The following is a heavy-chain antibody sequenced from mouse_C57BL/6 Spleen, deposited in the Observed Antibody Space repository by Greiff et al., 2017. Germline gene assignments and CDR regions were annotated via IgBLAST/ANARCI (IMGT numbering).Heavy chain of an antibody. Sequence: QVQLKQPGAELVMPGASVKLSCKASGYTFTSYWMHWVKQRPGQGLEWIGEIDPSDSYTNYNQKFKGKSTLTVDKSSSTAYMQLSSLTSEDSAVYYCARGTTPNAMDYWGQGTSGTVSS. J-gene: IGHJ4*01. V-gene: IGHV1-69*01. D-gene: IGHD2-1*01. CDR3: ARGTTPNAMDY. CDR2: IDPSDSYT. CDR1: GYTFTSYW.